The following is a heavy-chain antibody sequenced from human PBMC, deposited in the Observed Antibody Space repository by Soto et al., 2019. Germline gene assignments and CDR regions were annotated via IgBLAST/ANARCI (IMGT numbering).Heavy chain of an antibody. D-gene: IGHD6-19*01. Sequence: PGGSLIPCCAASGFTCSTYSMNWGRRAPGKGLEWVSYISSSSTYIYYADSVKGRFPISRDNPKNSLYLQLNSLRAEDTAVYYCLIPVAGSFDPDYWGQGTLVTVSS. V-gene: IGHV3-21*01. CDR2: ISSSSTYI. CDR3: LIPVAGSFDPDY. J-gene: IGHJ4*02. CDR1: GFTCSTYS.